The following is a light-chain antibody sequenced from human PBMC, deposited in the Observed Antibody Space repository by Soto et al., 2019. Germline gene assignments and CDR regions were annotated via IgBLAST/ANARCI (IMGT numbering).Light chain of an antibody. CDR2: DTD. V-gene: IGKV3-11*01. CDR1: QSVSSY. CDR3: QQRSDWPLT. J-gene: IGKJ4*01. Sequence: EIVLTQSPATLSLSPGERATLSCRASQSVSSYLAWYQQKPGQAPRLLIYDTDNRATGVPARFSGSGSGTDFTLTIGSLEPEDFAVYYCQQRSDWPLTFGGGTKVEIK.